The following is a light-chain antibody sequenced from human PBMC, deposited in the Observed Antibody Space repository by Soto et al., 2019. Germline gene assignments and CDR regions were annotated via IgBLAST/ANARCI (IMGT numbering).Light chain of an antibody. CDR3: QQSYSTPRT. CDR1: QSISSY. J-gene: IGKJ1*01. Sequence: DIQMTQSPSSLSASVGDRVTITCLASQSISSYLNWYQQKPGEAPKLLIYAASSLQSGVPSRFSGSGSGTDFTLTISSLQPEDFATYYCQQSYSTPRTFGQGTKVDIK. CDR2: AAS. V-gene: IGKV1-39*01.